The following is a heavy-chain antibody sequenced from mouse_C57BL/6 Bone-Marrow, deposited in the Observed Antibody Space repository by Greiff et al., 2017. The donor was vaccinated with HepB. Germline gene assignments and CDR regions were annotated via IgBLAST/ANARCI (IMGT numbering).Heavy chain of an antibody. CDR1: GYTFTSYW. J-gene: IGHJ2*01. V-gene: IGHV1-64*01. Sequence: QVQLQQPGAELVKPGASVKLSCKASGYTFTSYWMHWVKQRPGQGLEWIGMIHPNSGSTNYNEKFKSKATLTVDKSTSTAYMQLSSLTSKDSAVYYCARSRAYYYSSSYHYWGQGTTLTVSS. D-gene: IGHD1-1*01. CDR3: ARSRAYYYSSSYHY. CDR2: IHPNSGST.